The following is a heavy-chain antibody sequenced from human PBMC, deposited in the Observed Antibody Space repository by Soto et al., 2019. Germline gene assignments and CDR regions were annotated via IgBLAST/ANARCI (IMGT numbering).Heavy chain of an antibody. V-gene: IGHV3-30-3*01. CDR3: AREGLATAIAAAVVGFDYYYGMDV. J-gene: IGHJ6*02. D-gene: IGHD6-13*01. CDR1: GFTFSSYA. Sequence: QVQLVESGGGVVQPGRSLRLSCAASGFTFSSYAMHWVRQAPGKGLGWVAVISYDGSNKYYADSVKGRFTISRDNSKNTLYLQMNRPRAEDTAVYYCAREGLATAIAAAVVGFDYYYGMDVWGQGTTVTVSS. CDR2: ISYDGSNK.